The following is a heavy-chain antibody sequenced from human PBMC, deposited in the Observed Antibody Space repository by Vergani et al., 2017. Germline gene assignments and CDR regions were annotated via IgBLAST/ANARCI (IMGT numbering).Heavy chain of an antibody. V-gene: IGHV1-2*02. Sequence: QVQLVQSGAEVKKPGASVKVSCKASGSTFTGYYMHWVRQAPGQGLEWMGWINPNSGGTNYAQKCQGRVTMTRDTSISTAYMELSRLRSDDTAVYYWARDLGIAVAGGNWFDPWGQGTLVTVSS. CDR1: GSTFTGYY. J-gene: IGHJ5*02. D-gene: IGHD6-19*01. CDR2: INPNSGGT. CDR3: ARDLGIAVAGGNWFDP.